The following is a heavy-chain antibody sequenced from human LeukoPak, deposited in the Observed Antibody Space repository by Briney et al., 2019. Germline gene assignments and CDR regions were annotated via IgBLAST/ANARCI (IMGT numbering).Heavy chain of an antibody. Sequence: GGSLRLSCAASGFTFSSYEMNWVRQAPGKGLEWVSYISSSGSTTYYADSVKGRFTISRDNSKNTLYLQMNSLRAEDTAVYYCARGRQNSGSYSDAFDIWGQGTVVTVSS. J-gene: IGHJ3*02. V-gene: IGHV3-48*03. D-gene: IGHD1-26*01. CDR3: ARGRQNSGSYSDAFDI. CDR2: ISSSGSTT. CDR1: GFTFSSYE.